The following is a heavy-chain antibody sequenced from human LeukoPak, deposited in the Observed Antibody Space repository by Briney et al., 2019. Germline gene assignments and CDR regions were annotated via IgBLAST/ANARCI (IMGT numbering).Heavy chain of an antibody. D-gene: IGHD5-18*01. J-gene: IGHJ3*02. CDR2: IYYSGST. CDR3: ARGIPPDI. V-gene: IGHV4-59*01. CDR1: GGSISSYY. Sequence: SETLSLTCTVSGGSISSYYWSWIRQPPGKGLEWIGYIYYSGSTNYNPSLESRVTISVDTSKNQFSLKLSSVTAADTAVYYCARGIPPDIWGQGTMVTVSS.